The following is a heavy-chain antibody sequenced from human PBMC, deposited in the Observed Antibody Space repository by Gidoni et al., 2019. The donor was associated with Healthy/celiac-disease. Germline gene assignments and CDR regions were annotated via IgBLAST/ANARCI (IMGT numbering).Heavy chain of an antibody. V-gene: IGHV3-30*18. Sequence: QVQLVESGGGVVQPGRSLRLSCAASGFTFSSYGMHWVRQAPGKGLEWVAVISYDGSNKYYADSVKGRFTISRDNSKNTLYLQMNSLRAEDTAVYYCAKDRSRRPQRYYFDYWGQGTLVTVSS. CDR3: AKDRSRRPQRYYFDY. J-gene: IGHJ4*02. CDR1: GFTFSSYG. CDR2: ISYDGSNK. D-gene: IGHD4-17*01.